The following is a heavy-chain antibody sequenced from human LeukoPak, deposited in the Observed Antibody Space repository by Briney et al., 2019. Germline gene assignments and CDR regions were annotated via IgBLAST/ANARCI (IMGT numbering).Heavy chain of an antibody. CDR2: ISGSGGST. D-gene: IGHD6-13*01. Sequence: GSLRLSCAASGFTFSSYAMSWVRQAPGKGLEWVSAISGSGGSTYYADSVKGRFTISRDNSKNTLYLQMNSLRAEDTAVYYCARPLFSSWYEAVYYWGQGTLVTVSS. CDR1: GFTFSSYA. J-gene: IGHJ4*02. CDR3: ARPLFSSWYEAVYY. V-gene: IGHV3-23*01.